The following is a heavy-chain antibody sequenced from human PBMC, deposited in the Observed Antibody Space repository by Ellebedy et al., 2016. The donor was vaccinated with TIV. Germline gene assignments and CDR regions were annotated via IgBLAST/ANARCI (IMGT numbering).Heavy chain of an antibody. CDR2: ISYDGSNK. Sequence: GESLKISCAASGFTFSSYGMHWVRQAPGKGLEWVAVISYDGSNKYYADSVKGRFTISRDNAKNSLYLQMNSLRAEDTAVYYCARDRGDYIWGSYRYFDYWGQGTLVTVSS. D-gene: IGHD3-16*02. CDR1: GFTFSSYG. CDR3: ARDRGDYIWGSYRYFDY. J-gene: IGHJ4*02. V-gene: IGHV3-30*12.